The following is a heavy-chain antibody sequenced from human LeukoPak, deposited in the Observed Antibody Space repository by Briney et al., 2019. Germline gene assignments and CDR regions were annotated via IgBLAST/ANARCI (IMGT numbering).Heavy chain of an antibody. CDR3: ARVLSIVVVPGATFWFDP. D-gene: IGHD2-2*01. CDR2: VNHSGST. Sequence: PSETLSLTCAVYGGSFSGYYWSWIRQPPAKGLEWIGDVNHSGSTNYNPSLKSRSTISVDTSKNQFSLKLSSVTAADTAVYHCARVLSIVVVPGATFWFDPWGQGTLVTVSS. J-gene: IGHJ5*02. CDR1: GGSFSGYY. V-gene: IGHV4-34*01.